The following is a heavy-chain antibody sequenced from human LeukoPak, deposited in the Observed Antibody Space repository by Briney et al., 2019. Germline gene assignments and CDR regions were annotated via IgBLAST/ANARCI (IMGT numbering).Heavy chain of an antibody. Sequence: SSETLSLTCAVYGGSVSGNYWRWIRQPPAKGLEWIGEIKHSGSTNSTPSLRSRVTISVDMSKEQFSLNLRSVTAADTAVYYCVGESADSSYMDVWGEGTTVTVSS. CDR1: GGSVSGNY. J-gene: IGHJ6*03. D-gene: IGHD3-16*01. CDR3: VGESADSSYMDV. V-gene: IGHV4-34*01. CDR2: IKHSGST.